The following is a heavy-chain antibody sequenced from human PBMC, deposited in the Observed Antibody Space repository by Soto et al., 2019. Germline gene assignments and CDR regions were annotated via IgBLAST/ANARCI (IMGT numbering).Heavy chain of an antibody. CDR2: IYYSGST. Sequence: SETLSLTCTVSGGSISSYYWSWIRQPPGKGLEWIGYIYYSGSTNYNPSLKSRVTISVDTSKNQFSLKLSSVTAADTAVYYCARDKISSSSHYYYYGMDVWGQGTTVTVSS. J-gene: IGHJ6*02. V-gene: IGHV4-59*01. CDR3: ARDKISSSSHYYYYGMDV. CDR1: GGSISSYY. D-gene: IGHD6-6*01.